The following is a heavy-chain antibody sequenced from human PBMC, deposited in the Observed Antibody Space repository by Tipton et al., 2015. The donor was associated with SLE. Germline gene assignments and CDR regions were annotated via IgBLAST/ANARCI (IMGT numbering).Heavy chain of an antibody. CDR3: AKDMYSSGTYFDY. D-gene: IGHD3-22*01. Sequence: RSLRLSCAASGFTFDDYAMHWVRQAPGKGLEWVSGISWNSGSIGYADSMKGRFTISRDNAKNSLYLQMNSLRAEDTALYYCAKDMYSSGTYFDYWGQGTLVTVSS. CDR2: ISWNSGSI. J-gene: IGHJ4*02. CDR1: GFTFDDYA. V-gene: IGHV3-9*01.